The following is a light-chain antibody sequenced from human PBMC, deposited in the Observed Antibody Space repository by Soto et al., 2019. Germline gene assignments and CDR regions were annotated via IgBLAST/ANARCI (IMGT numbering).Light chain of an antibody. V-gene: IGKV3-15*01. CDR2: GAS. CDR3: QQYNNWPPWT. J-gene: IGKJ1*01. CDR1: QSVSNN. Sequence: EIVLTQSPSTLSLSPGERATLSCRASQSVSNNYLAWYQQKPGQAPRLLIYGASTRATGTPARFSGSGFGTEFTLTISSLQSEDFAVYYGQQYNNWPPWTFGQGTKVDIK.